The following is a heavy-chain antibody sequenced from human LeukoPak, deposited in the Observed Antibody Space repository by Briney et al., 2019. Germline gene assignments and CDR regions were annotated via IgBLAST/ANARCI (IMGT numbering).Heavy chain of an antibody. V-gene: IGHV3-23*01. Sequence: GGSLRLSYAASGFTFSSYAMSWVRQAPGKGLEWVSAISGSSGSTDYADSVKGRVTISRDNSKNTLYLQTNSLRAEDTDIYYCAKDPPCPQTEHTTDYWGQGTLVTASP. CDR1: GFTFSSYA. J-gene: IGHJ4*02. D-gene: IGHD1-14*01. CDR3: AKDPPCPQTEHTTDY. CDR2: ISGSSGST.